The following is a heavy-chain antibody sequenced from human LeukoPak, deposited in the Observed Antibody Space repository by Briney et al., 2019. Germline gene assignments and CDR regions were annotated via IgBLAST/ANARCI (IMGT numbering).Heavy chain of an antibody. V-gene: IGHV1-8*01. D-gene: IGHD3-3*01. Sequence: ASVKVSCKASGGTFTSYDINWVRQATGQGLEWMGWMNPNSGNTGYAQKFQGRVTMTRNTSISTAYMELSSLRSEDTAVYYCAREDYDFWSGYGDYYYYMDVWGKGTTVTVSS. CDR2: MNPNSGNT. CDR1: GGTFTSYD. CDR3: AREDYDFWSGYGDYYYYMDV. J-gene: IGHJ6*03.